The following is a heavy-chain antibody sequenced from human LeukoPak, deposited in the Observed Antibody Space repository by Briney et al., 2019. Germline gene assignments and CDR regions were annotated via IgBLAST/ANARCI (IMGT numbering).Heavy chain of an antibody. J-gene: IGHJ3*02. V-gene: IGHV3-21*01. CDR1: GFNFGDYA. Sequence: SGGSLRLSCTASGFNFGDYAMNWVRQAPGKGLEWVSSISSSSSYIYYADSVKGRFTISRDNAKNSLYLQMNSLRAEDTAVYYCARDSISGYDFWSGCYHDAFDIWGQGTMVTVSS. CDR3: ARDSISGYDFWSGCYHDAFDI. D-gene: IGHD3-3*01. CDR2: ISSSSSYI.